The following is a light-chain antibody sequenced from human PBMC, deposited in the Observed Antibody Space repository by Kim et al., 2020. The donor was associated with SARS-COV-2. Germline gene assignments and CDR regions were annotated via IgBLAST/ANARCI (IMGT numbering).Light chain of an antibody. V-gene: IGLV3-19*01. J-gene: IGLJ3*02. CDR1: SLRKCY. Sequence: SSELTQDPAVSLAFVPTVSLTCHGDSLRKCYATWYQQRPGQAPTLVLYGKYDRPSGIPDRFSGSASGNTASLTITGAQAEDEGDYYCSSRDSSGDHVVFG. CDR3: SSRDSSGDHVV. CDR2: GKY.